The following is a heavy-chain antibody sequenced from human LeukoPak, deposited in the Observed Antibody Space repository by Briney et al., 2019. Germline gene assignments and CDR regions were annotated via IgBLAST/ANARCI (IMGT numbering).Heavy chain of an antibody. Sequence: PSETLSLTCTVSGYSISSGYYWGCIRQPPGKGLEWIGSIDQSGSTYYNPSLKSRVTIAVDTSKNQFYLKLTSVTAADTAVYYCARGPWFGELSYWFDPWGQGTLVTVSS. J-gene: IGHJ5*02. D-gene: IGHD3-10*01. V-gene: IGHV4-38-2*02. CDR3: ARGPWFGELSYWFDP. CDR1: GYSISSGYY. CDR2: IDQSGST.